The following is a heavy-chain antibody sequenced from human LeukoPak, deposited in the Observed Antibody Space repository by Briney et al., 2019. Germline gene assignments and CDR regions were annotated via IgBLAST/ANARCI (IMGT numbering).Heavy chain of an antibody. J-gene: IGHJ1*01. V-gene: IGHV3-15*01. CDR1: GGSFSGYY. Sequence: ETLSLTCAVYGGSFSGYYWSWVRQAPGKGLEWLGRIKRETDGGTIDYAAPVKGRFTISRDDSRNTLYLQMDSLKIEDTAVYYCTTDRYYDNSELQFQHWGQGTLVTVSS. D-gene: IGHD3-22*01. CDR3: TTDRYYDNSELQFQH. CDR2: IKRETDGGTI.